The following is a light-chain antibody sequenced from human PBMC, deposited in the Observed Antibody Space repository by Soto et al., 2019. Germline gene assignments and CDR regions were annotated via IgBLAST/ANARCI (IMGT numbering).Light chain of an antibody. CDR3: QQYENSPIT. J-gene: IGKJ1*01. V-gene: IGKV3-20*01. CDR2: GAS. CDR1: QSITSSF. Sequence: PGERASLSCGASQSITSSFLAWYQQKPGQAPRLLIYGASSRATGIPDRFSGTGSETDFTLTINRLEPEDFAVYYCQQYENSPITFGQGTKVDI.